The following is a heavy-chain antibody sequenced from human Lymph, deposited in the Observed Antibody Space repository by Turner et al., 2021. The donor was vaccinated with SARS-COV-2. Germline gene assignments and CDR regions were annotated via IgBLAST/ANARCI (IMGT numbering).Heavy chain of an antibody. J-gene: IGHJ6*02. CDR3: ARVKGYNGYDLRYYYGMDV. V-gene: IGHV3-33*01. CDR2: IWYDGSNK. CDR1: GFTFSSYG. Sequence: QVQLVESGGGVVQPGRSLRLSCAASGFTFSSYGMHWVRQAPGKGLEWVAVIWYDGSNKYYADSMKGRFTISRDNSKNTLYLQMNSLRAEDTAVYYCARVKGYNGYDLRYYYGMDVWGQGTTVTVSS. D-gene: IGHD5-12*01.